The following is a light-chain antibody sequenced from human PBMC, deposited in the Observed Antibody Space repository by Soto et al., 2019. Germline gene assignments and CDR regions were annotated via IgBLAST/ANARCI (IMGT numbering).Light chain of an antibody. J-gene: IGKJ4*01. CDR2: DAS. CDR1: QSVSSY. CDR3: QQRSNWPDLT. Sequence: EIVLTQSPATLSLSPGERTTLSCRASQSVSSYLSWYQQKPGQAPRLLIYDASNMATGIQARFSGSGSGTDFTLAISSLEPADFAVYYCQQRSNWPDLTFGGRTKVEIK. V-gene: IGKV3-11*01.